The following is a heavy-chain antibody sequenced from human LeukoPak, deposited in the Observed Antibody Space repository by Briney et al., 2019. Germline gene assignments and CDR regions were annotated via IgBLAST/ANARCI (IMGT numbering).Heavy chain of an antibody. J-gene: IGHJ4*02. Sequence: GGSLRLSCAAPGFTFTTYWRTWVRQARGKGLEWVSYISSSSSTIYYADSVKGRFTISRDNAKNSLYLQMNSLRAEDTAVYYCARSPMVRGVIPFDYWGQGTLVTVSS. V-gene: IGHV3-48*04. D-gene: IGHD3-10*01. CDR1: GFTFTTYW. CDR3: ARSPMVRGVIPFDY. CDR2: ISSSSSTI.